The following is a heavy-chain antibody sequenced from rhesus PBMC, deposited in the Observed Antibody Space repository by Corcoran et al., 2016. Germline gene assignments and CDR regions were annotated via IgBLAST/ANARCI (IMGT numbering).Heavy chain of an antibody. CDR3: ASVYCTGSGCWYFDY. CDR2: IYVSGGST. Sequence: QVQLQESGPAVVKPSETLSLTCAVSGGSISSSNWWSWLRQSPGKGLEGIGGIYVSGGSTQYNPTTKSGVTMSKDTSKNQFSLKLSSVTAADTAVYYCASVYCTGSGCWYFDYWGQGVRVTVSS. J-gene: IGHJ4*01. D-gene: IGHD2-21*01. V-gene: IGHV4-93*01. CDR1: GGSISSSNW.